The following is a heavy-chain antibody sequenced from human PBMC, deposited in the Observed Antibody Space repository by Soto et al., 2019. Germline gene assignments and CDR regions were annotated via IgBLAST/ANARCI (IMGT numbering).Heavy chain of an antibody. Sequence: QVQLQESGPGLVKPSETLSLICTVSGGSTRGHFWSWIRQPPGKRLEWIAYIYDGVTTNYSPSLKSRVTISVDSSKMQFSLKLSSVTAADTAVYYCAINADVWGQGTTVTVSS. CDR1: GGSTRGHF. CDR3: AINADV. J-gene: IGHJ6*02. CDR2: IYDGVTT. V-gene: IGHV4-59*08.